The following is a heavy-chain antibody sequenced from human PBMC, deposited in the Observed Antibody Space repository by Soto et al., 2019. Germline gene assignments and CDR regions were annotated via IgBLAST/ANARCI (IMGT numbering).Heavy chain of an antibody. V-gene: IGHV3-23*01. D-gene: IGHD2-2*01. Sequence: EVQLLESGGGLVQPGESLRLSRAASGFTFSIYAMNWVRQAPGKGLEWLSVISAGGGTTYYADSVKGRFTISRDNSKNTLYLQMNSLRAEDTAVYYCAKDPSRVQEMPHGLDVWGQGTTVTVSS. CDR3: AKDPSRVQEMPHGLDV. J-gene: IGHJ6*02. CDR2: ISAGGGTT. CDR1: GFTFSIYA.